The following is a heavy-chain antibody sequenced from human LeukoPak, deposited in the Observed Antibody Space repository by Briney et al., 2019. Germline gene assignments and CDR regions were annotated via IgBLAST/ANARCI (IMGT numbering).Heavy chain of an antibody. V-gene: IGHV1-3*03. Sequence: GGSLRLSCAASGFSLSTYWMTWVRQAPGQRLEWMGWINAGNGNTKYSQEFQGRVTITRDTSASTAYMELSSLRSEDMAVYYCARGSSSPGAFDIWGQGTMVTVSS. CDR2: INAGNGNT. D-gene: IGHD6-13*01. J-gene: IGHJ3*02. CDR1: GFSLSTYW. CDR3: ARGSSSPGAFDI.